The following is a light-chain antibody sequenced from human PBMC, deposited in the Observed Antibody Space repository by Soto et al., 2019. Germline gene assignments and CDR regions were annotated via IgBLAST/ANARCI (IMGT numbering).Light chain of an antibody. CDR3: QQYGSSSWT. CDR1: XSVSXSY. J-gene: IGKJ1*01. CDR2: GTS. Sequence: EIVLTQSPXTLSLSPGXRATXSCXAXXSVSXSYLAWYQQKPGQAPRLLIYGTSSRATAIPDRFSGSGSGTDFTLTISRLEPEDFAVYYCQQYGSSSWTFGQGTKVEIK. V-gene: IGKV3-20*01.